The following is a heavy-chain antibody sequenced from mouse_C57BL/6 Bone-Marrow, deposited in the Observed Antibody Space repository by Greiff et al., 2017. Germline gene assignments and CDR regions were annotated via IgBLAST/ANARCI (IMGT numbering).Heavy chain of an antibody. CDR2: IYPRSGNT. Sequence: QVQLQQSGAELARPGASVKLSCKASGYTFTSYGISWVKQRTGQGLEWIGEIYPRSGNTYYNEKFKGKATLTADKSSSTAYMELRSLTSEDSAVYFCARHVYYYGSSHWYFDVWGTGTTVTVSS. V-gene: IGHV1-81*01. CDR1: GYTFTSYG. J-gene: IGHJ1*03. D-gene: IGHD1-1*01. CDR3: ARHVYYYGSSHWYFDV.